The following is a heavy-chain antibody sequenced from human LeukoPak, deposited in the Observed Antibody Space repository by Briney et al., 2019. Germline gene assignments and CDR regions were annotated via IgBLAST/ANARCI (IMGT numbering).Heavy chain of an antibody. J-gene: IGHJ4*02. CDR2: IYPGDSDA. Sequence: GESLKISCQGSGYSFTNYWIGWVRQMPGKGLEWMGIIYPGDSDARYSPSFQGQVTISADKSISTAYLQWSSLKASDTAMYYCARHGDPYGGNSAAGAHYWGQGTLVTVSS. D-gene: IGHD4-23*01. CDR1: GYSFTNYW. CDR3: ARHGDPYGGNSAAGAHY. V-gene: IGHV5-51*01.